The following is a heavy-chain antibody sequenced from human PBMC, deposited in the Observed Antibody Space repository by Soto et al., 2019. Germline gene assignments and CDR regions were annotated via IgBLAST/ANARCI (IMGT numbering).Heavy chain of an antibody. CDR1: GFTFSSYA. J-gene: IGHJ4*02. CDR3: ARDYY. CDR2: ISYDGSNK. V-gene: IGHV3-30-3*01. Sequence: QVQLVESGGGVVQPGRSLRLSCAASGFTFSSYAIHWVRQAPGKGLEWVAVISYDGSNKYYADSVKGRFTISRDNSKNTLYLQMNRLRAEDTAVYYCARDYYWGKGTLVTVSS.